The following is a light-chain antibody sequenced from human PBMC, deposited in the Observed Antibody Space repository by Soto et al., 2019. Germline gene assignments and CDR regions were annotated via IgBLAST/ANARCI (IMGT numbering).Light chain of an antibody. CDR3: QQYGSSPWT. V-gene: IGKV3-20*01. CDR1: QSVSSSY. Sequence: EIVLTQSPGTLSLSPGERATLSCRASQSVSSSYLAWYQQKPGQAPRLLIYDASTRATGIPDSISGSGSGTDFTLTISRLEPGDFAVYYCQQYGSSPWTFGQGTRVEIK. CDR2: DAS. J-gene: IGKJ1*01.